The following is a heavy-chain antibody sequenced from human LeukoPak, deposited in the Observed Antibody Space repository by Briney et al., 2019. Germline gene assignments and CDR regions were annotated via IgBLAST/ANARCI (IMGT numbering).Heavy chain of an antibody. Sequence: GGSLRLSCAASGFTFSTYAMSWVRQAPGKGLEWVSAISGSGGSTYYADSVKGRFTISGDNSKNTLYLQMNSLRAEDTAVYYCAKFASLLRYFDWLPPYGMDVWGQGTTVTVSS. CDR3: AKFASLLRYFDWLPPYGMDV. D-gene: IGHD3-9*01. CDR2: ISGSGGST. CDR1: GFTFSTYA. J-gene: IGHJ6*02. V-gene: IGHV3-23*01.